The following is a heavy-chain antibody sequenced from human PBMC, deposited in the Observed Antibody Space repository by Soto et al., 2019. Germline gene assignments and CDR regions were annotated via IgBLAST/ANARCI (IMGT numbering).Heavy chain of an antibody. CDR1: GGSIGSGDYY. V-gene: IGHV4-30-4*01. CDR3: ARARWYDEFNV. Sequence: TLSLTCTVSGGSIGSGDYYWSWIRQPPGKGLEWIGYIYYSGNTYYNPSLKSRVSISIDLSKNQFSLKLTSVTAADTAAYYCARARWYDEFNVWGQGTLVTVSS. CDR2: IYYSGNT. D-gene: IGHD2-15*01. J-gene: IGHJ3*01.